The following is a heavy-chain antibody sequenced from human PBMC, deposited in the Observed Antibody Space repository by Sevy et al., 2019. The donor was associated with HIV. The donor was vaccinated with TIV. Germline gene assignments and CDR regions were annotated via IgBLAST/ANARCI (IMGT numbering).Heavy chain of an antibody. Sequence: GGSLRLSCAASGFTFSNYGMHWVRQAPGKALEWVAVIWNDGSNKYYADSVKGRFTISRDNSKNTLYLQMNSLRVEDMAVYFCARGGDFNDRSAKRDFDYWGQGTLVTVSS. J-gene: IGHJ4*02. CDR3: ARGGDFNDRSAKRDFDY. D-gene: IGHD3-22*01. CDR2: IWNDGSNK. V-gene: IGHV3-33*01. CDR1: GFTFSNYG.